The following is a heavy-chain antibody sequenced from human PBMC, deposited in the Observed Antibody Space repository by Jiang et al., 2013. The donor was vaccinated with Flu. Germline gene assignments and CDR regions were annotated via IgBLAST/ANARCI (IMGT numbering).Heavy chain of an antibody. J-gene: IGHJ4*02. D-gene: IGHD3-22*01. CDR1: SSYA. CDR2: IIPILGIA. Sequence: SSYAISWVRQAPGQGLEWMGGIIPILGIANYAQKFQGRVTITADKSTSTAYMELSSLRSEDTAVYYCARGREHYYDSSVWGQGTLVTVSS. CDR3: ARGREHYYDSSV. V-gene: IGHV1-69*10.